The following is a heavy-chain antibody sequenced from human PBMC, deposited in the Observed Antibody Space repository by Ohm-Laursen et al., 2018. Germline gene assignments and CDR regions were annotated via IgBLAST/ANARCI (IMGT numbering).Heavy chain of an antibody. Sequence: GSLRLSCAASGISFSDYYMNWIRQAPGKGLEWVSAISGSGGSTYYADSVKGRFTISRDNSKNTLYLQMNSLRAEDTAVYYCAKGTPAALLAYWGQGTLVTVSS. J-gene: IGHJ4*02. V-gene: IGHV3-23*01. D-gene: IGHD6-13*01. CDR3: AKGTPAALLAY. CDR2: ISGSGGST. CDR1: GISFSDYY.